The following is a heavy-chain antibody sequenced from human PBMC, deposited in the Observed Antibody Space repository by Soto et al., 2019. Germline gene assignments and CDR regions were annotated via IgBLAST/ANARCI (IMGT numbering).Heavy chain of an antibody. CDR1: GGSISSGDYY. V-gene: IGHV4-30-4*01. CDR2: IYYSGST. CDR3: ARASDYYDSSGYYYLLD. Sequence: TLSLTCTVSGGSISSGDYYWSWIRQPPGKGLEWIGYIYYSGSTYYNPSLKSRVTISVDTSKNQFSLKLSSVTAADTAVYYCARASDYYDSSGYYYLLDWGQGTLVTVSS. J-gene: IGHJ4*02. D-gene: IGHD3-22*01.